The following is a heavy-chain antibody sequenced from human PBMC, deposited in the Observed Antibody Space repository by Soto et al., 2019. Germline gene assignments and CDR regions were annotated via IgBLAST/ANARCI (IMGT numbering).Heavy chain of an antibody. V-gene: IGHV4-39*01. J-gene: IGHJ5*02. CDR3: ARNLYDSSGYYPYNWFDP. D-gene: IGHD3-22*01. Sequence: SETLSLTCTVSGGSISSSSYYWGWIRQPPGKGLEWIGSIYYSGSTYYNPSLKSRVTISVDTSKNQFSLKLSSVTAADTAVYYCARNLYDSSGYYPYNWFDPWGQGTLVTVSS. CDR2: IYYSGST. CDR1: GGSISSSSYY.